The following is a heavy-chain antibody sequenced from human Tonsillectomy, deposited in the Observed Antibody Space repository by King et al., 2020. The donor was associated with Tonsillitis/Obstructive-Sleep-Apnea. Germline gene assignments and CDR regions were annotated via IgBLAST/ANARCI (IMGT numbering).Heavy chain of an antibody. D-gene: IGHD5-18*01. CDR3: VRGSNGFDY. CDR2: TRNKANGYTT. V-gene: IGHV3-72*01. CDR1: GFTFSDYY. J-gene: IGHJ4*02. Sequence: QLVESGGGLVQPGGSLRLSCAASGFTFSDYYMDWVRQAPGKRLEWVGRTRNKANGYTTEYAASVKGRFTVSRDDSKNSLYLQMNSLKTEDTPMYYCVRGSNGFDYWGQGTLVTVSS.